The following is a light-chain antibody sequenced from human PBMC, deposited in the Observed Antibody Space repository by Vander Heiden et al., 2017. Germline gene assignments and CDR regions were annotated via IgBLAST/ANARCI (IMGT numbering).Light chain of an antibody. CDR3: QQRSNWPPT. V-gene: IGKV3-11*01. J-gene: IGKJ3*01. CDR1: HSSSNY. CDR2: EAS. Sequence: IVLTQSPATLPLPPGERATLSCRASHSSSNYLVWYQQKSGQPPRLLMFEASNRATGIPSRFSGSGSGTDFTLTSSSLEPEDFAVYYCQQRSNWPPTFGPGTKVDIK.